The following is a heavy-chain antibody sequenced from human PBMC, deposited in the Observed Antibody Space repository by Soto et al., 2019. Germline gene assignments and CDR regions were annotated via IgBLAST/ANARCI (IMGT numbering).Heavy chain of an antibody. Sequence: GGSLRLSCAASGFSFSDYAMSWVRQAPGKGLEWVSVISESGGSTHYADSVRGRFTVSRDNSKNSLSLRMNSLRDEDTAVYFCGKRRPYSCGWYSPIFDYWGQGALVTVSS. CDR3: GKRRPYSCGWYSPIFDY. D-gene: IGHD6-13*01. CDR1: GFSFSDYA. CDR2: ISESGGST. V-gene: IGHV3-23*01. J-gene: IGHJ4*02.